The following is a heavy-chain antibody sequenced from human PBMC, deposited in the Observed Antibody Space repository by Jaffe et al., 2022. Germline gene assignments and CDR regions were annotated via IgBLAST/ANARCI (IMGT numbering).Heavy chain of an antibody. Sequence: EVQLLESGGGLVQPGGSLRLSCAASGFTFSSYAMSWVRQAPGKGLEWVSCVTGSGDETYDADSVKGRFTISRDNSRDTLYLQLNSLRADDTAVYYCAKSSNGDILTKGSFDYWGQGTLVTVSS. V-gene: IGHV3-23*01. J-gene: IGHJ4*02. CDR1: GFTFSSYA. CDR2: VTGSGDET. D-gene: IGHD2-15*01. CDR3: AKSSNGDILTKGSFDY.